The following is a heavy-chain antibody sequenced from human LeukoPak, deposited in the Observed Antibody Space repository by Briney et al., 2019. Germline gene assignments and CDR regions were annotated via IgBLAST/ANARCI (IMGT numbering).Heavy chain of an antibody. CDR3: ARPAVAGQYYYYYMDV. V-gene: IGHV1-2*02. CDR1: GYTFTGYY. J-gene: IGHJ6*03. Sequence: GASVKVSCKASGYTFTGYYMHWVRQAPGQGLEWMGWINPNSGGTNYAQKFQGRVTMTRDTSISTAYMELSRLRSDDTAVYYCARPAVAGQYYYYYMDVWGKGTTVTVSS. D-gene: IGHD6-19*01. CDR2: INPNSGGT.